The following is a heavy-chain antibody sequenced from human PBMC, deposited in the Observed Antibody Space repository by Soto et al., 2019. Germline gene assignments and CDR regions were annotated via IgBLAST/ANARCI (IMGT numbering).Heavy chain of an antibody. CDR1: GFIFSSYA. J-gene: IGHJ5*02. V-gene: IGHV3-64D*06. Sequence: PGGSLRLSCSTSGFIFSSYAMHWVRQAPGKGLESVSSIRSIGGGTYYADSVKGRFTISRDNSKNTLYLELSSLRREDTAVYYCVKGTYSDSWDDLWGQGTLVTVSS. D-gene: IGHD6-13*01. CDR3: VKGTYSDSWDDL. CDR2: IRSIGGGT.